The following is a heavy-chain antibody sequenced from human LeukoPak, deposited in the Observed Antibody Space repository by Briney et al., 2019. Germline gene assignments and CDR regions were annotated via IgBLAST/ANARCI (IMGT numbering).Heavy chain of an antibody. D-gene: IGHD6-19*01. CDR1: GATFTNHC. V-gene: IGHV5-51*01. Sequence: GGSLQSSSKGSGATFTNHCVGWGRQMPGKDLEYMGIIYPSDSDTRYTPCSQGQVTTSSDKSITTAYLQWSSLKASDTAMYYCARQGRQRLVVVGETSFDYWGQGTLVTVSS. CDR3: ARQGRQRLVVVGETSFDY. J-gene: IGHJ4*02. CDR2: IYPSDSDT.